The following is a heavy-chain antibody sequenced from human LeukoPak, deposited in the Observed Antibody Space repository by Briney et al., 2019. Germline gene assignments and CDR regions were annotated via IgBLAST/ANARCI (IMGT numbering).Heavy chain of an antibody. CDR3: ARDAYYDSSGLRGPFDY. Sequence: SVKVSCKASGGTFSSYAISWVRQAPGQGLEWMGGIIPIFGTANYAQKFQGRVTITADESTSTAYMELSSLRSEDTAVYYCARDAYYDSSGLRGPFDYWGQGTLVTVSS. CDR1: GGTFSSYA. D-gene: IGHD3-22*01. J-gene: IGHJ4*02. V-gene: IGHV1-69*13. CDR2: IIPIFGTA.